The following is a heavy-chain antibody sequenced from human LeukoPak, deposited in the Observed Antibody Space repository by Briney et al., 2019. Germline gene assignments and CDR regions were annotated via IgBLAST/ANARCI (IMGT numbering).Heavy chain of an antibody. D-gene: IGHD6-19*01. CDR2: IYISGNT. J-gene: IGHJ4*02. V-gene: IGHV4-4*07. CDR3: ARGGQWSAPSEF. CDR1: GGSMSSYY. Sequence: SETLSLTCSVPGGSMSSYYWAWIRQTAGKGLEWIGRIYISGNTKYNPSLKSRVTISVDKSKNQFSLKLNSVAAADTAVCYCARGGQWSAPSEFWGQGTLVTVSS.